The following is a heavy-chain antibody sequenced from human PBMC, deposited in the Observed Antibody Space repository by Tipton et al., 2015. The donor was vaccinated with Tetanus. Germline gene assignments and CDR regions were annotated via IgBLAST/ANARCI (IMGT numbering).Heavy chain of an antibody. D-gene: IGHD2-8*01. Sequence: TLSLTCTVSGGSLRSGDHYWSWIRQPPGKGLEWLAYISSSGSTNSNYSLKSRITVSRDTSKNQFSLKLASVTAADTAVYFCARRSYCTSTRCFDAFDLWGPGTRVTVSS. V-gene: IGHV4-61*08. CDR3: ARRSYCTSTRCFDAFDL. CDR2: ISSSGST. CDR1: GGSLRSGDHY. J-gene: IGHJ3*01.